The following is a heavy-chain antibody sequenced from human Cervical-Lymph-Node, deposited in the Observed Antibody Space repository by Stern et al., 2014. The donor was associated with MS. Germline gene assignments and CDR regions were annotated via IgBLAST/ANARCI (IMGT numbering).Heavy chain of an antibody. V-gene: IGHV4-59*08. J-gene: IGHJ5*02. CDR1: GGSISGYY. CDR2: IYYSGST. D-gene: IGHD6-6*01. CDR3: ARHQEQLVLFTWFDP. Sequence: QLQLQESGPGLVKPSETLSLTCTVSGGSISGYYWSWIRQPPGKGLEWIGYIYYSGSTNYNPSLKSRATISLATSKNQFPLNRSSVTAADTAVYYCARHQEQLVLFTWFDPWGQGTLVTVSS.